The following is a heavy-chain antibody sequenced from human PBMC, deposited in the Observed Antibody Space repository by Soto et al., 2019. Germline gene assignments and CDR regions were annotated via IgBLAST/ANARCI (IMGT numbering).Heavy chain of an antibody. CDR1: GFTFSRNW. J-gene: IGHJ4*02. CDR3: ASLEWESSGYADY. D-gene: IGHD5-12*01. V-gene: IGHV3-7*03. CDR2: IKREGSEQ. Sequence: EVQLVESGGGLVQPGGSLRLSCAASGFTFSRNWMSWVRQAPGKGLEWVANIKREGSEQYYGDSVKGRFTISRDNAKNSLFLQMNSLRADDTAVYYCASLEWESSGYADYWGQGTLVTVSS.